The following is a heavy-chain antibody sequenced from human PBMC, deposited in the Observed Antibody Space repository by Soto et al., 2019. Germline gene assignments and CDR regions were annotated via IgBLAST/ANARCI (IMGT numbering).Heavy chain of an antibody. CDR2: INPANGKT. CDR3: ARHSGQWLVLGTVDY. Sequence: QVQLVKSGAEVKKPGASVKVSCKASGYMYTTNAIHWVRQAPGHRLEWMAWINPANGKTKSSQKYQGRVTFIRDTSATTAYMELTSLTPEDTAVYYCARHSGQWLVLGTVDYWGQGTLVTVSS. CDR1: GYMYTTNA. D-gene: IGHD6-19*01. J-gene: IGHJ4*02. V-gene: IGHV1-3*01.